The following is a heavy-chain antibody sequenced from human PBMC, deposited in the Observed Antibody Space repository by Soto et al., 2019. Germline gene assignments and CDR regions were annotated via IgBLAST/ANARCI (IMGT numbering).Heavy chain of an antibody. Sequence: SETLSLTCSVYGGSSRAYHWSWIRQSPGEGMEWIGEFSYSGSLNYNPSLKGRVAVSLDTPTDHFSLTMTSVTAADTGVYFCAGGPRYWSFALWGRGTLVTVSS. V-gene: IGHV4-34*01. CDR2: FSYSGSL. CDR3: AGGPRYWSFAL. D-gene: IGHD1-20*01. CDR1: GGSSRAYH. J-gene: IGHJ2*01.